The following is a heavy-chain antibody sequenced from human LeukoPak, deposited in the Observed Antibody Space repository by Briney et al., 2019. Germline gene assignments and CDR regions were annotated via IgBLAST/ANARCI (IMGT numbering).Heavy chain of an antibody. V-gene: IGHV4-39*01. CDR1: GGSISSSSYY. CDR3: ARQYYDSSGYYPFDY. J-gene: IGHJ4*02. D-gene: IGHD3-22*01. CDR2: IYCSGST. Sequence: SETLSLTCTVSGGSISSSSYYWGWLRQPPGKGLEWIGSIYCSGSTYYNPSLKSRVTISVDTSKNQFSLKLSSVTAADTAVYYCARQYYDSSGYYPFDYWGQGTLVTVSS.